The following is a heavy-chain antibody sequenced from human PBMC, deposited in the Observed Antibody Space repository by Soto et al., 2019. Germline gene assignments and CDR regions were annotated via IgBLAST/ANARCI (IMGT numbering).Heavy chain of an antibody. J-gene: IGHJ6*03. Sequence: GGSLRLSCAASGFTVSSNYMSWVRQAPGKGLEWVSVIYSGGSTYYADSVKGRFTISRHNSKNTLYLQMNSLRAEDTAVYYCARAGYSGYDYEFDYYYYMDVWGKGTTVTVSS. CDR2: IYSGGST. V-gene: IGHV3-53*04. CDR1: GFTVSSNY. CDR3: ARAGYSGYDYEFDYYYYMDV. D-gene: IGHD5-12*01.